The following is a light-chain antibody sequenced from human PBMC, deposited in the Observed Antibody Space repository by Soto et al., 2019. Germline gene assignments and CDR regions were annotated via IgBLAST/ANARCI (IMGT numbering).Light chain of an antibody. Sequence: DLQMTQSPSSLSGSVGERVTITCRASQSISSWLNWYQQKPGKAPKLLIYDASTLQGGVPSRFSGSGSGTEFTLTISSLQPEDFATYFCQHNHSYPLAFGHGTKVELK. CDR3: QHNHSYPLA. V-gene: IGKV1-5*01. CDR2: DAS. CDR1: QSISSW. J-gene: IGKJ3*01.